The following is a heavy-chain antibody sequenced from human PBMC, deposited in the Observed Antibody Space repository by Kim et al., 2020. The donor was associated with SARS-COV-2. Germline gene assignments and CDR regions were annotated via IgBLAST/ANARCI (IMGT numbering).Heavy chain of an antibody. J-gene: IGHJ6*02. CDR1: GGSLNNYG. CDR2: IIPILRTA. V-gene: IGHV1-69*13. D-gene: IGHD2-2*01. Sequence: SVKVSCKAYGGSLNNYGFSWVRQAPGRGLEWLGGIIPILRTANYPQKFQGRVTITADESTSTVYMEVSSLRSEDTAVYYCARNGMSRVPVALWAPFYYYGMDVCGQETTVTVSS. CDR3: ARNGMSRVPVALWAPFYYYGMDV.